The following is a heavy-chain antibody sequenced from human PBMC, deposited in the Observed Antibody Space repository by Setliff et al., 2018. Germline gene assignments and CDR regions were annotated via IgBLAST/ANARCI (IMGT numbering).Heavy chain of an antibody. J-gene: IGHJ3*02. V-gene: IGHV5-51*01. Sequence: GESLKISWKGSGYSFTSYWIGWVRQMPGKGLEWMGIIYPGDSDTRYSPSFQGQVTISADKSIRTAYLQWSSLKASDTAMYYCARRAPPSYSSSLSDAFDIWGQGTMVTVSS. CDR2: IYPGDSDT. CDR3: ARRAPPSYSSSLSDAFDI. D-gene: IGHD6-13*01. CDR1: GYSFTSYW.